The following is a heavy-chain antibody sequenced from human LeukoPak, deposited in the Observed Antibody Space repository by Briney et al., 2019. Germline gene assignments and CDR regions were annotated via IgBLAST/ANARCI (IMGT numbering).Heavy chain of an antibody. CDR1: GFTFSSYA. CDR2: ISGSGDATYYADST. V-gene: IGHV3-23*01. CDR3: ARGDKYYYMDV. Sequence: PGGSLRLSCAGSGFTFSSYAMTWVRQAPGTGLKWVSTISGSGDATYYADSTYYADSVKGRFTISRDNSKNTLYLQMNRLRAEDTAVYYCARGDKYYYMDVWGKGTTVTVSS. J-gene: IGHJ6*03.